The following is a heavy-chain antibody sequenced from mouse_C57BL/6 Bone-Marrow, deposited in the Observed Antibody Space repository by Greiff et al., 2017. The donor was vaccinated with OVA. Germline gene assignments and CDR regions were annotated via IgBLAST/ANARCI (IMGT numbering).Heavy chain of an antibody. CDR3: ADYGSSRGFAY. V-gene: IGHV1-26*01. D-gene: IGHD1-1*01. CDR1: GYTFTDYY. CDR2: INPNNGGT. J-gene: IGHJ3*01. Sequence: VQLQQPGPELVKPGASVKISCKASGYTFTDYYMNWVKQSHGKSLEWIGDINPNNGGTSYNQKFKGKATLTVDKSSSTAYMELRSLTSEDSAVYYCADYGSSRGFAYWGQGTLVTVSA.